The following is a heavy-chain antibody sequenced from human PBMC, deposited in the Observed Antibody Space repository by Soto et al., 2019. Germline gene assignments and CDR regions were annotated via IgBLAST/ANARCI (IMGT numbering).Heavy chain of an antibody. D-gene: IGHD6-19*01. CDR3: AYSSGWMGALDI. CDR2: ISRGGDDT. CDR1: GFNFQNYD. J-gene: IGHJ3*02. V-gene: IGHV3-23*01. Sequence: EVQLLESGGGLVQPGGSLRLSCAGSGFNFQNYDMSWVRQAPGKGLEWVSGISRGGDDTYYADSVKGRFIISRDNSKNTLYLQFHSLRADDTALFYCAYSSGWMGALDIWGQGTMVTVST.